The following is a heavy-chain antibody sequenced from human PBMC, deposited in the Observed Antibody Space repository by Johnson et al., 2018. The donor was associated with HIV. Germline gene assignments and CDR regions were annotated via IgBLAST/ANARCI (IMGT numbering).Heavy chain of an antibody. CDR1: GFTFSSYG. D-gene: IGHD3-10*01. CDR2: IWYDGSRK. Sequence: QVQLVESGGGVVQPGRSLRLSCAASGFTFSSYGMHWVRQAPGKGLEWVAVIWYDGSRKHYADSVKGRFTISRDNSKNTMYRQMNSLRAEDTAVYYCATEGYGSGTYGAFDIWGQGTKVTVSS. J-gene: IGHJ3*02. CDR3: ATEGYGSGTYGAFDI. V-gene: IGHV3-33*01.